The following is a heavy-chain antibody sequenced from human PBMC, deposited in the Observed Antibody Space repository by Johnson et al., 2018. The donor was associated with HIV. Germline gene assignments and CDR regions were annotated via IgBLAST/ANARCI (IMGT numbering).Heavy chain of an antibody. V-gene: IGHV3-13*01. CDR2: IGTAGDT. J-gene: IGHJ3*02. D-gene: IGHD6-19*01. CDR1: GFTLSRYD. CDR3: AKDREWLVPTPLDAFDI. Sequence: VQLVESGGGLVQPGGSLRLSCAASGFTLSRYDMHWVRQATGKGLEWVSAIGTAGDTYYADSVKGRFTISRDNSKNTLYLQMNSLRAEDTAVYYWAKDREWLVPTPLDAFDIWGQGTMVTVSS.